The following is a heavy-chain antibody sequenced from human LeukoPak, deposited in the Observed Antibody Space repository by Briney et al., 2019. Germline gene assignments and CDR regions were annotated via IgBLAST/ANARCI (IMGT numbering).Heavy chain of an antibody. V-gene: IGHV3-23*01. CDR3: AKGGKWDVTPFDY. J-gene: IGHJ4*02. CDR2: ISGSGRST. CDR1: GFTVSNYA. Sequence: GGSLRLSCAASGFTVSNYAMNWVRQAPGKGLEWVSGISGSGRSTYYADSVKGRFTISRDNSKNTLYLQVNSLRAEDTAVYYCAKGGKWDVTPFDYWGQGTLVTVSS. D-gene: IGHD1-26*01.